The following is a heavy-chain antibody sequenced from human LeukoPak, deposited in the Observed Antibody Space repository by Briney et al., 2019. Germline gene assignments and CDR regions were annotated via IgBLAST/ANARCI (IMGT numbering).Heavy chain of an antibody. V-gene: IGHV3-7*03. CDR3: ARGEAYCSSTSCRAFDI. D-gene: IGHD2-2*01. J-gene: IGHJ3*02. Sequence: GGSLRLSCAASGFTFSSYWMSWVRQAPGKGLEWVANIKQDGSEEYYVDSVKGRFTISRDNAKNSLYLQMNSLRAEDTAVYYCARGEAYCSSTSCRAFDIWGQGTMVTVSS. CDR2: IKQDGSEE. CDR1: GFTFSSYW.